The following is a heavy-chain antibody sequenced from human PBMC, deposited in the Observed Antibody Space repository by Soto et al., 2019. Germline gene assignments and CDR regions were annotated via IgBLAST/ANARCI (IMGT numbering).Heavy chain of an antibody. CDR2: IIPIFGIG. J-gene: IGHJ6*02. CDR1: GGTFNRYA. D-gene: IGHD3-3*01. CDR3: ARSAITLFGVVSIPPHYYSEMDV. V-gene: IGHV1-69*01. Sequence: QVQLVQSGAEVKKPGSSVKVSGKASGGTFNRYAISWVRQAPGQGLEWMGGIIPIFGIGNDAQRFQGRVTITADESTGTAYMELSSLRSEDTGVYYCARSAITLFGVVSIPPHYYSEMDVWGQGTTVTVSS.